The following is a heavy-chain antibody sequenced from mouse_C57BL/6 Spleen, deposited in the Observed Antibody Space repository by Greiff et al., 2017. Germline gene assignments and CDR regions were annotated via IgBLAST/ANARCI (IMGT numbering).Heavy chain of an antibody. CDR3: ARGGDYGSSYDWYFDV. D-gene: IGHD1-1*01. CDR1: GYSFTDDN. Sequence: VQLQQSGPELVKPGASVKISCKASGYSFTDDNMNWVKQSNGKSLEWIGVINPNYGTTSYNQKFKGKATLTVDQSSSTAYMQLNSLTSEDSAVDYCARGGDYGSSYDWYFDVWGTGTTVTVSS. V-gene: IGHV1-39*01. CDR2: INPNYGTT. J-gene: IGHJ1*03.